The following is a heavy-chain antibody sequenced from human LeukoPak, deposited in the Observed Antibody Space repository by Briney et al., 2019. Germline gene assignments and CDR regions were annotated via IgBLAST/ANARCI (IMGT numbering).Heavy chain of an antibody. CDR3: ARGNYDILTGPRRTDAFDI. CDR2: ISAYNGNT. Sequence: ASVKVSCKASSYIFINYGISWVRQAPGQGLEWMGWISAYNGNTNYAQNLQGRVTMTTDTSTCTAYMELRSLRSDDTAMYYCARGNYDILTGPRRTDAFDIWGQGTMVTVSS. V-gene: IGHV1-18*01. J-gene: IGHJ3*02. CDR1: SYIFINYG. D-gene: IGHD3-9*01.